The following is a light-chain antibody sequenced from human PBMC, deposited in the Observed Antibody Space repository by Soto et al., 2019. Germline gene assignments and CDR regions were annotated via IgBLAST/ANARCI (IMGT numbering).Light chain of an antibody. V-gene: IGKV1-5*03. CDR2: RAS. J-gene: IGKJ5*01. CDR1: QSISSW. Sequence: DLQMTQSPSTLSASVGDRVTITCRASQSISSWLAWYQQKPGKAPKLLIYRASTLQSGVPSRFSASGSGTEFILTISSLQPEDFATYYCQQLNSFPITFGQGTRLEIK. CDR3: QQLNSFPIT.